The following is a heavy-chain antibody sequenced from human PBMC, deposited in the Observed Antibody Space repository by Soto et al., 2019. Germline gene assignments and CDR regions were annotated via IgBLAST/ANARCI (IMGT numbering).Heavy chain of an antibody. CDR1: GYTFISYA. V-gene: IGHV1-18*01. J-gene: IGHJ6*02. Sequence: GSSGQVSCGASGYTFISYAISWVRHVPGQGLEWMGRVSPYSGNTDSAQKFQGRVTMTTDTSTNTAYMDLRHLRSDDTAVYFCARDFSTPTTWGSATAHFSYYRMAVWGQGTTVTVS. CDR2: VSPYSGNT. CDR3: ARDFSTPTTWGSATAHFSYYRMAV. D-gene: IGHD3-16*01.